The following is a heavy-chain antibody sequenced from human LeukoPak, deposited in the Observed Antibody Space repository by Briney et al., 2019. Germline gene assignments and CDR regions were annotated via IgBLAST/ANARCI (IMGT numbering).Heavy chain of an antibody. V-gene: IGHV4-4*07. D-gene: IGHD3-3*01. CDR3: ARDGVVDV. J-gene: IGHJ6*04. CDR1: GGSISSYY. Sequence: PSETLSLTCTVPGGSISSYYWSWIRQPAGKGLEWIGRIYSSGSTNYNPSLKSRVSMSIDTSKNQSSLKLSSVTAADTAVYYCARDGVVDVWGKGTTVTVSS. CDR2: IYSSGST.